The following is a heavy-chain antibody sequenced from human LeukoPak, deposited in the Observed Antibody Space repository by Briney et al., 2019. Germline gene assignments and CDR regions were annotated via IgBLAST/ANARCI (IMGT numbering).Heavy chain of an antibody. CDR3: AKDLGIYDFWSGYYADETYYFDY. Sequence: GGSLRLSCAASGFTFSSYAMSWVRQAPGKGLEWVSAISGSGGSTYYADSVKGRFTISRDNSKNTLYLQMNSLRAEDTAVYYCAKDLGIYDFWSGYYADETYYFDYWGRGTLVTVSS. CDR1: GFTFSSYA. J-gene: IGHJ4*02. CDR2: ISGSGGST. D-gene: IGHD3-3*01. V-gene: IGHV3-23*01.